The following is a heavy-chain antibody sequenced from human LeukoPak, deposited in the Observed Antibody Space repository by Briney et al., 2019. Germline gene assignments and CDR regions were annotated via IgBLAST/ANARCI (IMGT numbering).Heavy chain of an antibody. CDR2: IKSKNVGATT. J-gene: IGHJ4*02. CDR1: AFNFTIAW. V-gene: IGHV3-15*01. CDR3: TTAPVPDY. Sequence: GGSLRLSCAASAFNFTIAWLSWVRQAPGKGLKWVGRIKSKNVGATTSYAAPVRGRFTISRDDSRDTVYLQMNNLKIEDTGLYYCTTAPVPDYWGQGTLVTVSS.